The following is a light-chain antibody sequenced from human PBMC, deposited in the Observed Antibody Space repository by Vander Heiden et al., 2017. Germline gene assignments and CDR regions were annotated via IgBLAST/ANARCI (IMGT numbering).Light chain of an antibody. V-gene: IGLV1-47*01. CDR3: AAWDDSLSGYV. Sequence: QSVLTQPPSASRTPGQRVTISCSGSSSNIGSNYVYWYQQLPGTAPKLRIDRNDQRPSGVPDRFSGSKSGTSASLAIGGLRSEDEADYYCAAWDDSLSGYVFGTGTKVTVL. J-gene: IGLJ1*01. CDR2: RND. CDR1: SSNIGSNY.